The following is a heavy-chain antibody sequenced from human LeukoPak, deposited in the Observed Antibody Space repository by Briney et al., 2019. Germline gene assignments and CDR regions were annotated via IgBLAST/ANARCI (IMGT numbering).Heavy chain of an antibody. V-gene: IGHV3-7*01. CDR1: GFTFSSYW. J-gene: IGHJ4*02. CDR3: ARVSVIRGYGDY. D-gene: IGHD3-22*01. CDR2: IKQDGTGK. Sequence: GGSLRLSCAASGFTFSSYWMNWVRQAPGKGLEWVANIKQDGTGKYYVDSVKGRFTISRDNAKNSLYLQMNSLRAEDTAVYYCARVSVIRGYGDYWGQGTLVTVSS.